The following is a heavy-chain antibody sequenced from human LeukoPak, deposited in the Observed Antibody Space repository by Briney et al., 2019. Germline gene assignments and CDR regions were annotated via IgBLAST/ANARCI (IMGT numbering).Heavy chain of an antibody. J-gene: IGHJ3*02. CDR3: AKYFSSGYSGDAFDI. V-gene: IGHV3-30*18. CDR1: GFTFSSYG. D-gene: IGHD3-22*01. Sequence: PGGSLRLSCAASGFTFSSYGMHWVRQAPGKGLEWVAVISYDGSNKYYADSVKGRFTISRDNSKNTLYLQMNSLRAEDTAVYYCAKYFSSGYSGDAFDIWGQGTMVTVSS. CDR2: ISYDGSNK.